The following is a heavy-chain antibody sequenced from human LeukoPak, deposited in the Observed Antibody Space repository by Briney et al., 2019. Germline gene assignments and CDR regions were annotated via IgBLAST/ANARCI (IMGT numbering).Heavy chain of an antibody. V-gene: IGHV1-46*01. CDR1: GYTFTSYY. Sequence: ASVKVSCKASGYTFTSYYMHWVRQAPGQGLEWMGIINPSGGSAIYAQKFQGRVTMTRNMSTSTVYMELSSLRSEDTAVYYCARGEQTFDYWGQGTLVTVSS. J-gene: IGHJ4*02. CDR3: ARGEQTFDY. D-gene: IGHD1-26*01. CDR2: INPSGGSA.